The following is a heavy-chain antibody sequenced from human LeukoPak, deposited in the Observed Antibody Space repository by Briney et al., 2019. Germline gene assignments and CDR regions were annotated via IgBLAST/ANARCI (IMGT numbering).Heavy chain of an antibody. CDR1: GYSFTSYW. D-gene: IGHD5-24*01. J-gene: IGHJ3*02. CDR2: IYPGDSDT. V-gene: IGHV5-51*01. Sequence: GESLKISCKGSGYSFTSYWIGWGGQMPGKGLEWMGIIYPGDSDTRYSPSFQGQVTISADKSISTAYLQWSSLKASDTAMYYCARQGSRDGYNADAFDIWGQGTMVTVSS. CDR3: ARQGSRDGYNADAFDI.